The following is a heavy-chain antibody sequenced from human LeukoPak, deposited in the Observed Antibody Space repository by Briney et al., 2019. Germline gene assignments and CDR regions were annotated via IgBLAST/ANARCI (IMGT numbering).Heavy chain of an antibody. CDR3: AKSRGSNWPRYFDL. V-gene: IGHV3-9*01. CDR2: ISWNSGSI. CDR1: GFTLDDYA. J-gene: IGHJ2*01. Sequence: GGSLRLSCAAFGFTLDDYAMHWVRHAPGKGLEWVSSISWNSGSIGYADSVKGRFTISRDNAKNSLYLQMNSLRAEDTALYYCAKSRGSNWPRYFDLWGRGTLITVSS. D-gene: IGHD6-13*01.